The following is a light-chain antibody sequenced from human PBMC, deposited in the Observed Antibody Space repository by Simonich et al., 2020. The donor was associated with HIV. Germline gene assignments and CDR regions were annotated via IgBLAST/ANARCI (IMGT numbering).Light chain of an antibody. Sequence: DIVMTQSPDSLAVSLGERATINCKSSQSVLYNSNNKHYLVWYQQKPGQPPKLLIYWASTREYGVPDRFRGSGSGTDFTLTISSLQAEDVAVYYCQQYYSTPRTFGQGTKVEIK. CDR3: QQYYSTPRT. J-gene: IGKJ1*01. CDR1: QSVLYNSNNKHY. CDR2: WAS. V-gene: IGKV4-1*01.